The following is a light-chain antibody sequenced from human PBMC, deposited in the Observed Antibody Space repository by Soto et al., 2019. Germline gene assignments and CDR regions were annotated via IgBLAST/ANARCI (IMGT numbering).Light chain of an antibody. V-gene: IGLV1-40*01. CDR2: NNN. J-gene: IGLJ2*01. CDR3: QSYDISLSVV. Sequence: QSVLTQPPSVSGAPGQRVTISCTGSSSNIGAGYDVYWYQQLPRGAPKLLIYNNNNRPSGVPDRFSGSKSGTSASLAITGLQAEDEADYYCQSYDISLSVVFGGWTKVTVL. CDR1: SSNIGAGYD.